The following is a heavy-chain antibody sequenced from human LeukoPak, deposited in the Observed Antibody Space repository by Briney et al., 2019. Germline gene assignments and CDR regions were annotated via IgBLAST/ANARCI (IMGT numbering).Heavy chain of an antibody. Sequence: SETLSLTCTVSGGSISSGTYYWSWIRQPAGKGLEWIGSIYYSGSTYYNPSLKSRVTISVDTSKNQFSLKLSSVTAADTAVYYCARHVGGYSYGRPDYWGQGTLVTVSS. J-gene: IGHJ4*02. CDR2: IYYSGST. CDR3: ARHVGGYSYGRPDY. D-gene: IGHD5-18*01. V-gene: IGHV4-39*01. CDR1: GGSISSGTYY.